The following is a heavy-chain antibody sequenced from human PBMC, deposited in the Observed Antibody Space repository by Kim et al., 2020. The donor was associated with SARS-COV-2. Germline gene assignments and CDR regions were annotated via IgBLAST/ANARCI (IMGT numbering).Heavy chain of an antibody. Sequence: SETLSLTCAVYGGSFSGYYWSWIRQPPGKGLEWIGEINHSGSTNYNPSLKSRVTISVDTSKNQFSLKLSSVTAADTAVYYCARGLQLERRRAFDIWGQGTMVTVSS. V-gene: IGHV4-34*01. CDR1: GGSFSGYY. CDR2: INHSGST. CDR3: ARGLQLERRRAFDI. J-gene: IGHJ3*02. D-gene: IGHD1-1*01.